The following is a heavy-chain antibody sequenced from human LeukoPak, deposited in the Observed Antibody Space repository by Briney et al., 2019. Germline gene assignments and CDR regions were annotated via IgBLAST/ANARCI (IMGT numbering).Heavy chain of an antibody. V-gene: IGHV4-4*07. J-gene: IGHJ6*03. CDR3: GRLYNYYMDV. CDR2: IYTSGST. Sequence: PSETLSLTCTVSGGSISSYYWSWIRQPAGQGLEWVGHIYTSGSTNHNPSPKSRVTMSVDTSKNQFSLKLSSVTAADTAVYYCGRLYNYYMDVWGKGTTVTVSS. CDR1: GGSISSYY. D-gene: IGHD3-10*01.